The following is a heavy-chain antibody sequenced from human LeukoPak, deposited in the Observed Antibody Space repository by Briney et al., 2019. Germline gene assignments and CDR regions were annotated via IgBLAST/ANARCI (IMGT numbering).Heavy chain of an antibody. CDR3: ARDSPMVDY. D-gene: IGHD3-10*01. J-gene: IGHJ4*02. CDR1: GFTFSNYW. V-gene: IGHV3-7*01. CDR2: IKQDGSEK. Sequence: GGSLRLSCAASGFTFSNYWMSWVRQAPGKGLEWVANIKQDGSEKYYVDSVKGRFTISRDNAKNSLYLQMNSLGAEDTAIYYCARDSPMVDYWGQGTLVTVSS.